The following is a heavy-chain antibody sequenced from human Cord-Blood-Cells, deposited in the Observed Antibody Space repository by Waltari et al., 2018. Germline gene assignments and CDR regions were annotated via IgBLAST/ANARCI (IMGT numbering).Heavy chain of an antibody. Sequence: QVQLQESGPGLVKPSETLSLTCTVSGGSISSYYWSWIRQPPGKGLEWIGYIYYSGSTNCSPSLNSRVTISVDTSKNQVSLKLSSVTAADTAVYYCAGDRYGQSDYWGQGTLVTVSS. D-gene: IGHD3-16*02. CDR2: IYYSGST. V-gene: IGHV4-59*01. CDR1: GGSISSYY. CDR3: AGDRYGQSDY. J-gene: IGHJ4*02.